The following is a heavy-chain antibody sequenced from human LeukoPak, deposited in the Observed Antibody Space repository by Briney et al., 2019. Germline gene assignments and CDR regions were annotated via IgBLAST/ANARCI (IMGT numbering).Heavy chain of an antibody. J-gene: IGHJ4*02. CDR1: GFTFSNYG. CDR2: ISHDGSNN. D-gene: IGHD3-3*01. Sequence: GGSLRLSCAASGFTFSNYGMHWVRQAPGKGLEWVVVISHDGSNNNYADSVKGRFTISRDNSKNTLYLQMNSLRPEDTAVYYCAKDLNIGPGITIFGMVSNLLFDYWGQGTLVTVSS. CDR3: AKDLNIGPGITIFGMVSNLLFDY. V-gene: IGHV3-30*18.